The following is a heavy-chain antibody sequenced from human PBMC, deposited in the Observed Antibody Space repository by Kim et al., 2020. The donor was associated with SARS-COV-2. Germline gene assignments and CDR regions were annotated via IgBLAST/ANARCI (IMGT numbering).Heavy chain of an antibody. Sequence: GNTQYHPYHKSRVTIPVDTAKNQFSLRLSLVTAADTALYYCARETTGTFDIGGQGTMVTVSS. CDR3: ARETTGTFDI. D-gene: IGHD4-4*01. J-gene: IGHJ3*02. V-gene: IGHV4-31*02. CDR2: GNT.